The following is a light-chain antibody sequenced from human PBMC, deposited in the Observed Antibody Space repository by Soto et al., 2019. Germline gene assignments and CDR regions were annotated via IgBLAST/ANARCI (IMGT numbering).Light chain of an antibody. CDR1: SSDVGGYNY. CDR2: DVT. CDR3: VSWDDALRGHV. V-gene: IGLV2-11*01. J-gene: IGLJ1*01. Sequence: QSALTQPRSVSGSPGQSVTISCTGTSSDVGGYNYVSWYQQYPGKAPKLIIYDVTKRPSGVPDRFSGSKSGNTASLTISGLQSEDEADYYCVSWDDALRGHVFGTGTKLTVL.